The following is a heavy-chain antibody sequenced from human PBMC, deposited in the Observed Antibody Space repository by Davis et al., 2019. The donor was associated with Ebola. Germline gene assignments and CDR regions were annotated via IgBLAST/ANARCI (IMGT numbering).Heavy chain of an antibody. V-gene: IGHV1-46*03. CDR1: GYPLSSFH. Sequence: ASVKVSCKASGYPLSSFHLHWVRQAPGQGLEWLGVFNPSGVMTTDAQRFQGRVTLTRDTSTNTVYMDLSSLRSEDTAVYYCSTVVTNVDFWGQGTLVTVSS. J-gene: IGHJ4*02. D-gene: IGHD4-23*01. CDR2: FNPSGVMT. CDR3: STVVTNVDF.